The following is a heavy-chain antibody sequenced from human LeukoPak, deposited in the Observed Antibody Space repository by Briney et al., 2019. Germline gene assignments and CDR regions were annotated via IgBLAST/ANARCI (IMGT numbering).Heavy chain of an antibody. CDR3: ARDRSSSGLDY. CDR2: IWYEGSNK. D-gene: IGHD6-19*01. J-gene: IGHJ4*02. Sequence: GGSLRLSCAASGFTFSSYGMHWVRQAPGKGLEGVAVIWYEGSNKYYADSVKGRFTISRENSKNTLYLQMNSLRAEDTAVYYCARDRSSSGLDYWGQGTLATVSS. CDR1: GFTFSSYG. V-gene: IGHV3-33*01.